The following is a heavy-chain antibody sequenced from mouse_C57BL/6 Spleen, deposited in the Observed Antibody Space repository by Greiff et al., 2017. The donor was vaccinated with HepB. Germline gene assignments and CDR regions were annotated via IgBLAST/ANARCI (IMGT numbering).Heavy chain of an antibody. CDR3: ARLYDYGSSYEGLYFDV. D-gene: IGHD1-1*01. Sequence: EVQLQQSGPELVKPGASVKISCKASGYSFTDYNMNWVKQSNGKSLEWIGVINPNYGTTSYNQKFKGKATLTVDQSSSTAYMQLNSLTSEDSAVYYCARLYDYGSSYEGLYFDVWGTGTTVTVSS. CDR1: GYSFTDYN. V-gene: IGHV1-39*01. CDR2: INPNYGTT. J-gene: IGHJ1*03.